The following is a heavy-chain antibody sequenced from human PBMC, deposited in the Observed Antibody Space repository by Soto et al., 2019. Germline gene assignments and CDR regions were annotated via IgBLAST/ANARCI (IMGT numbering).Heavy chain of an antibody. J-gene: IGHJ6*02. V-gene: IGHV1-2*04. Sequence: ASVKVSCKASGYTFTGYYMHWVRQAPGQGLEWMGWINPNSGGTNYAQKFQGWVTMTRDTSISTAYMELSRLRSDDTAVYYCARGTRGYYYYYGMDVWGQGTTVTVSS. CDR3: ARGTRGYYYYYGMDV. CDR1: GYTFTGYY. CDR2: INPNSGGT. D-gene: IGHD4-17*01.